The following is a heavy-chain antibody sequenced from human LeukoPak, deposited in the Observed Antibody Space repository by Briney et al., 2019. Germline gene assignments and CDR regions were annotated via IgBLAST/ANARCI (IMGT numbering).Heavy chain of an antibody. CDR2: AGRAGGTT. V-gene: IGHV3-43*01. J-gene: IGHJ4*02. D-gene: IGHD3-10*02. CDR1: GFNFDRYT. CDR3: AKELDTMFFDY. Sequence: GGSLRLSCATSGFNFDRYTIHWVRQAPGKGLEWVSLAGRAGGTTFYSDSVRGRFTISRDSGRKSVYLQMNSLTTDDTAFYFCAKELDTMFFDYWGQGALVTVSS.